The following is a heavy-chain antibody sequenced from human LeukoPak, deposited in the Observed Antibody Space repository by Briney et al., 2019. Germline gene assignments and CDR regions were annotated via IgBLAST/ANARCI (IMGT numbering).Heavy chain of an antibody. J-gene: IGHJ5*02. CDR2: INAGNGNT. D-gene: IGHD3-10*01. V-gene: IGHV1-3*01. CDR1: GYTFTSYA. Sequence: GASVKVSCKASGYTFTSYAMHWVRQAPGQRLEWMGWINAGNGNTKYSQKFQGGVTITRDTSASTAYMELSSLRSEDTAVYYCARGLLWFGDPQNWFDPWGQGTLVTVSS. CDR3: ARGLLWFGDPQNWFDP.